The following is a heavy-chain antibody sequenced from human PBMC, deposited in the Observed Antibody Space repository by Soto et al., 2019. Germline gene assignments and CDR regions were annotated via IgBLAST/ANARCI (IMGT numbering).Heavy chain of an antibody. V-gene: IGHV3-9*01. D-gene: IGHD4-17*01. J-gene: IGHJ6*03. CDR1: GFTFDDYA. Sequence: EVQLVESGGGLVQPGRSLRLSCAASGFTFDDYAMHWVRQAPGKGLEWVSGISWNSGSIGYADSVKGRFTISRDNAKNSLYLQMNSLRAEDKALYYCAKGEYGDYYYYYMDVWGKGTTVTVSS. CDR2: ISWNSGSI. CDR3: AKGEYGDYYYYYMDV.